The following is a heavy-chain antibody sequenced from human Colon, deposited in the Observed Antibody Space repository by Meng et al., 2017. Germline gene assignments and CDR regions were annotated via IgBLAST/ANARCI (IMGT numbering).Heavy chain of an antibody. CDR3: ARTPMRRGIEYFQH. Sequence: VQLGQSGAEGKKPGVSVKVSCKASGFTFASFGFSWVRQAPGQGLEWMGWISGYNGNTNYAQKVQDRVTMTTDTATTTAYMELRSLRSDDTAVYYCARTPMRRGIEYFQHWGQGTLVTVSS. CDR1: GFTFASFG. J-gene: IGHJ1*01. D-gene: IGHD2-15*01. V-gene: IGHV1-18*01. CDR2: ISGYNGNT.